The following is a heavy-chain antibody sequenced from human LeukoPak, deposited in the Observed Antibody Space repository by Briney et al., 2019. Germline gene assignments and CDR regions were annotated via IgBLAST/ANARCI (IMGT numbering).Heavy chain of an antibody. CDR1: GYTFTGYY. CDR2: INPNSGGT. Sequence: ASVKVSCKASGYTFTGYYMHWVRQAPGQGLEWMGWINPNSGGTNYAQKFQGWVTMTRDTSISTAYMELSRLRSDDTAVYYCARDPSHYYDSSGYYPAYFQHWGQGTLVTVSS. CDR3: ARDPSHYYDSSGYYPAYFQH. J-gene: IGHJ1*01. D-gene: IGHD3-22*01. V-gene: IGHV1-2*04.